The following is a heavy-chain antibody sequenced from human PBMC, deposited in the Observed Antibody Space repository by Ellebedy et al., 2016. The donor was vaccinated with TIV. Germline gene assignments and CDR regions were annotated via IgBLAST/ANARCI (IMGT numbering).Heavy chain of an antibody. CDR2: VSYDGSNK. D-gene: IGHD6-13*01. CDR1: GFTFNSYA. J-gene: IGHJ4*02. Sequence: GESLKISCAASGFTFNSYAIHWVRQAPGKGLEWVAVVSYDGSNKYYAASVKGRFTISRDNSKNTLYRQMNSLRAEDTAVYYCARDLKKRAAAGTELDYWGQGTLVTVSS. V-gene: IGHV3-30-3*01. CDR3: ARDLKKRAAAGTELDY.